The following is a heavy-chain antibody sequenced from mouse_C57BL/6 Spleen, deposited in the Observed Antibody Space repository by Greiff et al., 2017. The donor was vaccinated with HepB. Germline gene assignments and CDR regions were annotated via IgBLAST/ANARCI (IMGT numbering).Heavy chain of an antibody. CDR2: IDPSDSYT. J-gene: IGHJ2*01. CDR3: ASLTGHFDY. V-gene: IGHV1-59*01. D-gene: IGHD4-1*01. CDR1: GYTFTSYW. Sequence: QVHVKQPGAELVRPGTSVKLSCKASGYTFTSYWMHWVKQRPGQGLEWIGVIDPSDSYTNYNQKFKGKATLTVDTSSSTAYMQLSSLTSEDSAVYYCASLTGHFDYWGQGTTLTVSS.